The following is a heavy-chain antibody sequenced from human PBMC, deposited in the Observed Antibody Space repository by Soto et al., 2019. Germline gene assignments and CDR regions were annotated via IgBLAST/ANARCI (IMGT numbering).Heavy chain of an antibody. V-gene: IGHV4-59*08. D-gene: IGHD4-17*01. CDR3: ARTDDYGDRSFDY. CDR2: IYYSGST. J-gene: IGHJ4*02. Sequence: PSETLSLTCTVSGGSISSYYWSWIRQPPGKGLEWIGYIYYSGSTNYNPSLKSRDNISVDTSKNQFSMKLSSVTAADTAVYYCARTDDYGDRSFDYWGQGTLVTVSS. CDR1: GGSISSYY.